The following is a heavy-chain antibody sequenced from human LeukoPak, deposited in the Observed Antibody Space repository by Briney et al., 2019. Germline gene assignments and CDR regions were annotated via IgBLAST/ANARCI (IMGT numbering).Heavy chain of an antibody. CDR1: GGSISSYY. CDR3: ARLRQTWFDP. Sequence: SETLSLTCTVSGGSISSYYWSWVRQPPGKGVECIVYMYYSGRINYNPSLKSRVTISIDTSKNQFSLKLNSVTAADTAVYYCARLRQTWFDPWGQGTLVTVSS. CDR2: MYYSGRI. V-gene: IGHV4-59*08. J-gene: IGHJ5*02.